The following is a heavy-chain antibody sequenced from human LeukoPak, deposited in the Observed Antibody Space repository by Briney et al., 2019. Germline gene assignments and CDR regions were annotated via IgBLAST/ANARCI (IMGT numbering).Heavy chain of an antibody. CDR1: GYTFTQYF. CDR3: ARDLSSTPNWELDY. Sequence: GAAVRVSCKGSGYTFTQYFIHWVRQAPGQGLEWRGRIRSDSGNTEYAQRFQGRVTMTRDTSITTVYMELHSLTFDDAAVYYCARDLSSTPNWELDYWGQGALVTVSS. V-gene: IGHV1-2*06. CDR2: IRSDSGNT. J-gene: IGHJ4*02. D-gene: IGHD1-26*01.